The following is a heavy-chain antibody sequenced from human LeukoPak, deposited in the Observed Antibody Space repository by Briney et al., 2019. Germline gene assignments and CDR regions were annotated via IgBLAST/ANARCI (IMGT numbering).Heavy chain of an antibody. J-gene: IGHJ5*02. V-gene: IGHV1-46*01. Sequence: ASVKVSCKASGYTFTTYYMHWVRQAPGQGLEWLGIINPRGGSTSYAQKFQGRVTMTRDTSTSTVYMELSSLRSEDTAVYYCAGSPLDCSSTSCSLNWFDPWGQGTLVTVSS. CDR2: INPRGGST. D-gene: IGHD2-2*01. CDR3: AGSPLDCSSTSCSLNWFDP. CDR1: GYTFTTYY.